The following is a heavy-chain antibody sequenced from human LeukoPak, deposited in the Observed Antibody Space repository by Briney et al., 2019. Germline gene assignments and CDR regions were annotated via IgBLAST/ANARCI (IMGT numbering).Heavy chain of an antibody. D-gene: IGHD3-22*01. Sequence: ASVTVCCTTSASTFTCYYIHWDRQAPGQGLGRMGWINLNSGGTSDAQRFQGRVTMTRDTSITAAYMELSRLRSDDSAVYYCARGPVARYDNSGHYYDYFDYWGQGTLVTVSS. CDR2: INLNSGGT. CDR3: ARGPVARYDNSGHYYDYFDY. CDR1: ASTFTCYY. J-gene: IGHJ4*02. V-gene: IGHV1-2*02.